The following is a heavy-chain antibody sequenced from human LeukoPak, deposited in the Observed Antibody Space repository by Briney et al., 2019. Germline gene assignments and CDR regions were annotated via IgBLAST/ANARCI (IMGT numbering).Heavy chain of an antibody. V-gene: IGHV3-21*01. CDR1: GFTFSSYS. CDR2: ISSSSSYI. CDR3: AREGTPVVVPAWHRDYYYGMDV. J-gene: IGHJ6*02. Sequence: PGGSLRLSCAASGFTFSSYSMNWVRQAPGKGLEWVSSISSSSSYIYYADSVKGQFTISRNNAKNSLYLQMNSLRAEDTAVYYCAREGTPVVVPAWHRDYYYGMDVWGQGTTVTVSS. D-gene: IGHD2-2*01.